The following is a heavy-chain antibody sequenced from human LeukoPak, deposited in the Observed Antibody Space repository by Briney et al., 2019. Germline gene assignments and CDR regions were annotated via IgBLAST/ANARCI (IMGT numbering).Heavy chain of an antibody. CDR1: GFTFSNAW. CDR3: ARSAVGFDS. Sequence: PGGSLRLSCAASGFTFSNAWMHWVRQAPGKGLVWVSRIKSDGSTTTYADSVKGRFTISRDNAKNMMYLQMNSLRVEDTAVYYCARSAVGFDSWGQGTLVTVSS. J-gene: IGHJ5*01. CDR2: IKSDGSTT. V-gene: IGHV3-74*03.